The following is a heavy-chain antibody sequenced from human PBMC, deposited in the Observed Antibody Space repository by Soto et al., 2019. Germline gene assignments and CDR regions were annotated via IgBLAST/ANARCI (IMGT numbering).Heavy chain of an antibody. CDR1: GFSLTSGVVG. Sequence: QITLKESGPTLVKPTQTLTLTCTFFGFSLTSGVVGVGWIRQPPGEALEWLALIYWNDEQYYNPSLRNRLTITRDTSKNHVVLTMTNMDPVYTATCYCAHRLPGPSGYDVWGQGTTVTVSS. V-gene: IGHV2-5*01. D-gene: IGHD6-13*01. J-gene: IGHJ6*02. CDR3: AHRLPGPSGYDV. CDR2: IYWNDEQ.